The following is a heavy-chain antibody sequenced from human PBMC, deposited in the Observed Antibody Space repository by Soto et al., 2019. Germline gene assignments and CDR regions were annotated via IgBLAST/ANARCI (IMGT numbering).Heavy chain of an antibody. Sequence: VQLVQSGDEVKKPGASVKVSCKASCYIFVNYGIAWVRQAPGQGLEWMGWISPYTGNTHSASKVQGRLTMTTDTSTSTAYMDLGSLTSDDTAVYYCVMVDNYVTPTPQDVWGQGTTVTVSS. CDR1: CYIFVNYG. V-gene: IGHV1-18*01. CDR3: VMVDNYVTPTPQDV. CDR2: ISPYTGNT. J-gene: IGHJ6*02. D-gene: IGHD3-16*01.